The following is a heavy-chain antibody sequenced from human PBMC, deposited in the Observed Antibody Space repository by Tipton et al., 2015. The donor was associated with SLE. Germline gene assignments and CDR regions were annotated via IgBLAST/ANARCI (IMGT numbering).Heavy chain of an antibody. Sequence: SLRLSCAASGFTFSSYSMNWVRQAPGKGLEWVSSISSSSSYIYYADSVKGRFTTSRDNAKNSLYLQMNSLRAEDTAVYYCARVGAGLPRDWGQGTLVTVSS. CDR2: ISSSSSYI. D-gene: IGHD1-26*01. V-gene: IGHV3-21*03. J-gene: IGHJ4*02. CDR3: ARVGAGLPRD. CDR1: GFTFSSYS.